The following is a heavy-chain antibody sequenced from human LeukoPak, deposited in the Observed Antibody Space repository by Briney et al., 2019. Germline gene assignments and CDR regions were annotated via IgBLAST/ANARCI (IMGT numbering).Heavy chain of an antibody. V-gene: IGHV3-7*03. J-gene: IGHJ4*02. CDR1: GFTVSSNY. Sequence: QSGGSLRLSCAASGFTVSSNYMSWVRQAPGKGLEWVANIRQDGSEKYYVDSVKGRFTISRDNAKNSLYLQMNSLRAEDTAVYYCARAAWMTTVTAYWGQGTLVTVSS. CDR2: IRQDGSEK. D-gene: IGHD4-17*01. CDR3: ARAAWMTTVTAY.